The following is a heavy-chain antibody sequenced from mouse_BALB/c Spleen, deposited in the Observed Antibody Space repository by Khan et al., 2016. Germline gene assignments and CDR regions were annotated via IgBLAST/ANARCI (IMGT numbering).Heavy chain of an antibody. CDR2: INTETGEP. CDR1: GYTFTDYS. J-gene: IGHJ4*01. D-gene: IGHD1-1*01. CDR3: AHYGSSYNYAMDY. V-gene: IGHV9-2-1*01. Sequence: QIQLVQSGPELKKPGETVKISCKASGYTFTDYSMHWVKQAPGKGLKWMGWINTETGEPTYADDFKGRFAFSLETSASTAYLQINNLKNEDTATYCCAHYGSSYNYAMDYWGQGTSVTVSS.